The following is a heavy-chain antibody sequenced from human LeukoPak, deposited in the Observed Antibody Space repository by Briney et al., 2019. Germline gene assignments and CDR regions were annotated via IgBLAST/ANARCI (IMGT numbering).Heavy chain of an antibody. J-gene: IGHJ4*02. D-gene: IGHD6-19*01. CDR2: NNHSGST. CDR1: GGSFNGYY. V-gene: IGHV4-34*01. Sequence: SETLSLTCAVYGGSFNGYYWNWIPQPPGKGLEWIGENNHSGSTNYNPPLKSRVALSVDTSKNQFSLKLSSVTAADTDVYDCARQLAVADAFDYWGQGTLVTVSS. CDR3: ARQLAVADAFDY.